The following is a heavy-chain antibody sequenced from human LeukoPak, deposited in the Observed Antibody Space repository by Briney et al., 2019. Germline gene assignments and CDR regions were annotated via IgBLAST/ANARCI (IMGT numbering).Heavy chain of an antibody. CDR2: INPNSGDT. D-gene: IGHD6-19*01. CDR1: VYTFTEYY. J-gene: IGHJ4*02. CDR3: ARRPHNRGWSSSITLFEH. V-gene: IGHV1-2*02. Sequence: ASVKVSSKPSVYTFTEYYIHAVRQAPGQGREWMGWINPNSGDTNYAQTFQGKVTMTSDTSISTAYMELSSLRSDDTAIYYCARRPHNRGWSSSITLFEHWGQGTRVTVSS.